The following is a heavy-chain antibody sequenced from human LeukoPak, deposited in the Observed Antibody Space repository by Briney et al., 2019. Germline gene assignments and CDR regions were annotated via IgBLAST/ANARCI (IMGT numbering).Heavy chain of an antibody. CDR2: INPSGGST. J-gene: IGHJ4*02. CDR1: GYTFTSYY. Sequence: ASVKVSCKASGYTFTSYYMHWVRQAPGQGLGWMGIINPSGGSTSYAQKFQGRVTMTRDMSTSTVYMGLSSLRSEDTAVYYCARGGVVTAHFDYWGQGTLVTVSS. V-gene: IGHV1-46*01. D-gene: IGHD2-21*02. CDR3: ARGGVVTAHFDY.